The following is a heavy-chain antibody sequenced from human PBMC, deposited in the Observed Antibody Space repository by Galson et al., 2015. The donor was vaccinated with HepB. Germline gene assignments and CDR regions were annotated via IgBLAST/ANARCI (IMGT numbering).Heavy chain of an antibody. CDR1: GFTFSLYS. CDR3: ARDGWNDVTFSNWYLDL. Sequence: SLRLSCATSGFTFSLYSLHWVRQAPGKGLEWLPFISYDGQRKNYADSVKGRFTISRDRFTNTLYLQMSTQRVEDTAVYYCARDGWNDVTFSNWYLDLWGRGTLVSVSS. CDR2: ISYDGQRK. D-gene: IGHD1-1*01. V-gene: IGHV3-30*04. J-gene: IGHJ2*01.